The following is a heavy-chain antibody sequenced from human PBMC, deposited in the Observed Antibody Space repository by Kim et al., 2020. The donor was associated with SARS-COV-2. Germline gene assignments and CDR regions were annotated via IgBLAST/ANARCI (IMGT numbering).Heavy chain of an antibody. D-gene: IGHD3-22*01. J-gene: IGHJ4*02. CDR2: INHSGST. Sequence: SETLSLTCAVYGGSFSGYYWSWIRQPPGKGLEWIGEINHSGSTNYNPSLKSRVTISVDTSKNQFSLKLSSVTAADTAVYYCARWHFYDRDYWGQGTLVTVSS. CDR1: GGSFSGYY. CDR3: ARWHFYDRDY. V-gene: IGHV4-34*01.